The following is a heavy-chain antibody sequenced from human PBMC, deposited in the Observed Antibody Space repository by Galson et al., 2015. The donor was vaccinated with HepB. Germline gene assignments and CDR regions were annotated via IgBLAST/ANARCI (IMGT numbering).Heavy chain of an antibody. CDR1: GFTFSSYG. CDR2: ISSDGTNK. CDR3: AKDRWLYTYYYGMDV. Sequence: SLRLSCAASGFTFSSYGMHWVRQAPGKGLEWVAVISSDGTNKYYADSVKGRFTISRDNSKNTLYLQMNSLRAEDTAVYYCAKDRWLYTYYYGMDVWGQGTTVTVSS. V-gene: IGHV3-30*18. D-gene: IGHD2-2*02. J-gene: IGHJ6*02.